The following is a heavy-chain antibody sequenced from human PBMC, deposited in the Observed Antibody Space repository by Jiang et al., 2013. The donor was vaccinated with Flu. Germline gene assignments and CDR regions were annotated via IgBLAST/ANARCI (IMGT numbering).Heavy chain of an antibody. Sequence: SLTCAISGDSVSSNSVAWIWIRQSPSRGLEWLARTYYRSKWYNDYAVSVLSRISIDPGTSKNQFSLQLNSVTPEDTAVYYCARDARGFDSWGLGTLVTVSS. CDR1: GDSVSSNSVA. CDR3: ARDARGFDS. V-gene: IGHV6-1*01. CDR2: TYYRSKWYN. D-gene: IGHD3-10*01. J-gene: IGHJ4*02.